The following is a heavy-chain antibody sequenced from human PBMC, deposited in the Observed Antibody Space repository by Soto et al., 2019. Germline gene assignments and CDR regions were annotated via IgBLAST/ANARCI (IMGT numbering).Heavy chain of an antibody. V-gene: IGHV1-2*04. CDR2: INPNSGGT. CDR1: GYTFTGYY. Sequence: QVQLVQSGAEVKKPGASVKVSCKASGYTFTGYYMHWVRQAPGQGLEWMGWINPNSGGTNYAQKFQGWVTMTRDTSISTAYKELSRLRYDDTAVYYCAREDRWDAAAEGRSYYYGMDVWGQGTTVTVSS. CDR3: AREDRWDAAAEGRSYYYGMDV. D-gene: IGHD6-13*01. J-gene: IGHJ6*02.